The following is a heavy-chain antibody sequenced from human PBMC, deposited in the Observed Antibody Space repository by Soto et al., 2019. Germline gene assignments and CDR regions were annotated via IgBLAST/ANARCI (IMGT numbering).Heavy chain of an antibody. CDR1: GFTFSSYS. CDR3: ARPWGGYYDILTGYWGGYYFDY. CDR2: ISSSSSTT. D-gene: IGHD3-9*01. V-gene: IGHV3-48*02. J-gene: IGHJ4*02. Sequence: PGGSLRLSCAASGFTFSSYSMNWVRQAPGKGLEWVSYISSSSSTTYYADSVKGRFTISRDNAKNSLYLQMNSLRDEDTAVYYCARPWGGYYDILTGYWGGYYFDYWGQGTLVTVSS.